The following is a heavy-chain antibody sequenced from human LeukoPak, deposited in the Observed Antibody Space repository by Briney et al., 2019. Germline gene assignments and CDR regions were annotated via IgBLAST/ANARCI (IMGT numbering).Heavy chain of an antibody. CDR2: LGKDGKDGTTT. Sequence: LSGGSLRLPCAASGFTFSDYVMHWVRQAPGEGLEWVAVLGKDGKDGTTTPYANSVKGRFTISRDNSKNTLYPQMDSLRTEDTAVYYCAREDDSSGHAGALGFDPWGQGTLVTVSA. J-gene: IGHJ5*02. CDR3: AREDDSSGHAGALGFDP. CDR1: GFTFSDYV. D-gene: IGHD3-22*01. V-gene: IGHV3-30*04.